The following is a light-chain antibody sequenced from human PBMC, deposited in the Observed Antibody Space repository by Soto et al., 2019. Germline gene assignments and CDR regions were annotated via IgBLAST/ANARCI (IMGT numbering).Light chain of an antibody. CDR2: KAS. V-gene: IGKV1-5*03. Sequence: DIQMTQPPSTLSGSVGDGVTITCRASQTISSWLAWYQQKPGKAPKLLIYKASTLKSGVPSRFSGSGSGTEFTLTISSLQPDDFATYYCQHYNSYSEAFGQGTKVDI. CDR1: QTISSW. J-gene: IGKJ1*01. CDR3: QHYNSYSEA.